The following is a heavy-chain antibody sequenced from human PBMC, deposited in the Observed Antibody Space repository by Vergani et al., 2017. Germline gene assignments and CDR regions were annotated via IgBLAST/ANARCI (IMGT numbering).Heavy chain of an antibody. Sequence: EVQLVESGGGLVQPGGSLRLSCAVSGFTFSTYWMSWVRQAPGKGLEWVSAISGSGGSTYYADSVKGRFTISRDNAKNTLYLQMNSLRAEDTAVYYCAIDSSGYSFDPWGQGTLVTVSS. D-gene: IGHD3-22*01. CDR3: AIDSSGYSFDP. V-gene: IGHV3-23*04. J-gene: IGHJ5*02. CDR1: GFTFSTYW. CDR2: ISGSGGST.